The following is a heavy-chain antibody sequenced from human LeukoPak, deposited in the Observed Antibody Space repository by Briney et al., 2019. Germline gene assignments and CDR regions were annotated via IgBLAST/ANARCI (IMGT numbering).Heavy chain of an antibody. D-gene: IGHD1-1*01. V-gene: IGHV4-39*01. CDR3: ARQGVHQLDY. J-gene: IGHJ4*02. Sequence: SETLSLTCTVSGGSISSSSYYWGWIRQPPGKGLEWIGSIYYSGSTYYNLSLKSRVTISVDTSKNQFSLKLSSVTAADTAVYYCARQGVHQLDYWGQGTLVTVSS. CDR1: GGSISSSSYY. CDR2: IYYSGST.